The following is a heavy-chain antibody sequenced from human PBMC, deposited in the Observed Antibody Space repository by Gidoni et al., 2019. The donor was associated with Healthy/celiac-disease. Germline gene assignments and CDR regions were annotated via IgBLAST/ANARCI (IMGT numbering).Heavy chain of an antibody. CDR1: GGSISSSSYY. J-gene: IGHJ2*01. V-gene: IGHV4-39*01. CDR3: ARLWGSGWYNWYFDL. Sequence: QLQLQESGPGLVQPSETLSLTCTVSGGSISSSSYYWGWIRQPPGKGLEWIGSIYYSGSTYYNPSLKSRVTISVDTSKNQFSLKLSSVTAADTAVYYCARLWGSGWYNWYFDLWGRGTLVTVSS. CDR2: IYYSGST. D-gene: IGHD6-19*01.